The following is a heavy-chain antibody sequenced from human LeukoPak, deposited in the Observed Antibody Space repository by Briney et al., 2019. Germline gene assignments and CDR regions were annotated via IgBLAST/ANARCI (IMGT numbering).Heavy chain of an antibody. V-gene: IGHV1-69*05. CDR3: ARLGTSGDYALDY. D-gene: IGHD4-17*01. CDR2: IIPIFGTA. Sequence: SVKVSCKASGGTFSSYAISWVRQAPGQGLEWMGGIIPIFGTANYAQKFQGRVTITTDESTSAAYMELSSLRSEDTAVYYCARLGTSGDYALDYWGQGTLVTVSS. J-gene: IGHJ4*02. CDR1: GGTFSSYA.